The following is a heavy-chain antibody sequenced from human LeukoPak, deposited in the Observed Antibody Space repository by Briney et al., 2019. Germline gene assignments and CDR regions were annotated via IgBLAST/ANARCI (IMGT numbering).Heavy chain of an antibody. CDR2: IYYGGST. V-gene: IGHV4-39*01. Sequence: SETLSLTXTVSGGSIGSSSYYWGWIRQPPGKGLEWIGSIYYGGSTYYNPSLKSRVTISVDTSKNQFSLKLSSVTAADTAVYYCATTSPNVLLWFGELFYFDYWGQGTLVTVSS. CDR3: ATTSPNVLLWFGELFYFDY. J-gene: IGHJ4*02. CDR1: GGSIGSSSYY. D-gene: IGHD3-10*01.